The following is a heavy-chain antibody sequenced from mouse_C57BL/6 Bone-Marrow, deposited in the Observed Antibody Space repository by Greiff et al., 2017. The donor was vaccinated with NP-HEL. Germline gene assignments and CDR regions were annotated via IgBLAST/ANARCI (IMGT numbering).Heavy chain of an antibody. CDR2: INPYNGGT. CDR3: ARSLLLQWYFDV. D-gene: IGHD1-1*01. V-gene: IGHV1-19*01. Sequence: EVQLQQSGPVLVKPGASVKMSCKASGYTFTDYYMNWVKQSHGKSLEWIGVINPYNGGTSYNQKFKGKATLTVDKSSSTAYMELNSLTSEDSAVYYCARSLLLQWYFDVWGTGTTVTVSS. CDR1: GYTFTDYY. J-gene: IGHJ1*03.